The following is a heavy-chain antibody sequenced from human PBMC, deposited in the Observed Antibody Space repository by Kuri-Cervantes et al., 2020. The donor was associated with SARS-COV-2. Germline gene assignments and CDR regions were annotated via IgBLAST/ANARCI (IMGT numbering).Heavy chain of an antibody. D-gene: IGHD4-11*01. J-gene: IGHJ4*02. CDR3: ARAPKEDYSILYDFDF. CDR2: IYYSGGT. CDR1: GGSISSSSYY. Sequence: SETLSLTCTVSGGSISSSSYYWGWIRQPPGKGLEWIGSIYYSGGTYYNPSLKSRVTISVDTSKNQFSLKLSSVTAADTAVYYCARAPKEDYSILYDFDFWGQGTLVTVSS. V-gene: IGHV4-39*01.